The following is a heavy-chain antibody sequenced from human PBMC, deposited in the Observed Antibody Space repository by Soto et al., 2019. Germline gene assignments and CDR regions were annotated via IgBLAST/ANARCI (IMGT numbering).Heavy chain of an antibody. V-gene: IGHV1-3*05. CDR2: INAGNANP. CDR3: ASESSGGEFDY. CDR1: GYTFTSYA. J-gene: IGHJ4*02. Sequence: QVQLVQSGAEEKKPGASVKVSCKASGYTFTSYAMHWGRQAPGQSLEWMGWINAGNANPKYSQKFQGRVTITRDTYARTASMELSIGRSEDTAVYICASESSGGEFDYWGQGTLVSFSS. D-gene: IGHD2-15*01.